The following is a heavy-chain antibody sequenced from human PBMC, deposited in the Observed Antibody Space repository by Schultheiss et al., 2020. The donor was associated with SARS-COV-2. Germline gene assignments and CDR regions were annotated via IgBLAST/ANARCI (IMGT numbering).Heavy chain of an antibody. CDR3: AMGYGSGGWAFDI. D-gene: IGHD3-10*01. CDR1: GYTFTSYG. V-gene: IGHV1-18*04. CDR2: ISAYNGNT. Sequence: ASVKVSCKSSGYTFTSYGITWVRQAPGQGLEWMGWISAYNGNTNYAQKLQGRVTMTTDTSTSTAYMELSSLRSEDTAVYYCAMGYGSGGWAFDIWGQGTMVTVSS. J-gene: IGHJ3*02.